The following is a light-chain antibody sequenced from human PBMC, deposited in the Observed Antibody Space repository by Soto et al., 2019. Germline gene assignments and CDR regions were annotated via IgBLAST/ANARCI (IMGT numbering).Light chain of an antibody. Sequence: IQLTQSPSFLSSSVGDIVTITCRSSQCISNYLAWYQQKPWKAPELLIYDASSLESGVPSRFSGSGSGTEFTLTISSQQPDDFATYYCQQYNSYRTFGQGTKVDIK. J-gene: IGKJ1*01. CDR1: QCISNY. CDR2: DAS. V-gene: IGKV1-13*02. CDR3: QQYNSYRT.